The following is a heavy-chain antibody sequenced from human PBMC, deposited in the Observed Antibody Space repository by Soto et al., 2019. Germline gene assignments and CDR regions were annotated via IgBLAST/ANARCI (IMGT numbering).Heavy chain of an antibody. CDR3: ARQSYYDSSGYYYLYYGMDV. D-gene: IGHD3-22*01. J-gene: IGHJ6*02. Sequence: SETLSLTCTVSGGSISSSSSSYWGWVRQPPGKGLEWIGYIYYSGSTNYNPSLKSRVTISVDTSKNQFSLKLSSVTAADTAVYYCARQSYYDSSGYYYLYYGMDVWGQGTTVTVSS. V-gene: IGHV4-61*05. CDR1: GGSISSSSSSY. CDR2: IYYSGST.